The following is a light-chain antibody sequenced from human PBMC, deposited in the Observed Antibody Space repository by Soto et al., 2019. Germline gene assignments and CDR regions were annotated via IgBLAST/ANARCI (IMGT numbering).Light chain of an antibody. CDR3: QQYGGSPIT. V-gene: IGKV3-15*01. Sequence: EIVMTQSPATLSVSPGGGATLSCRASQSVSGNLAWYHQKPGQAPRLLIYDASTRATGIPARFSGSGSGTEFTLTISSLQSEDFAVYYCQQYGGSPITFGLGTRLEI. CDR1: QSVSGN. CDR2: DAS. J-gene: IGKJ5*01.